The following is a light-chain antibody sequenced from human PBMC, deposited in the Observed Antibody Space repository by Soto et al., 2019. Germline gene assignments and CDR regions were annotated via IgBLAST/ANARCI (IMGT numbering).Light chain of an antibody. Sequence: EIVLTQSPGTLSLSPGERATLSCRASQSVSSSYLAWYQQKPGQAPRLLIYGASSRVTGIPDRFSGSGSGTDFTLTISRLEPEDFAVYYCQQYGISPIFTFGPGTKLDI. J-gene: IGKJ3*01. CDR2: GAS. V-gene: IGKV3-20*01. CDR3: QQYGISPIFT. CDR1: QSVSSSY.